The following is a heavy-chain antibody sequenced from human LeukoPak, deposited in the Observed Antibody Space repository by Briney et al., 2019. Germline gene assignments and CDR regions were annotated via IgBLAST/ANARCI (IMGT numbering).Heavy chain of an antibody. J-gene: IGHJ4*02. Sequence: SETLSLTCAVSGYSISSGYYWGWIRQPPGKGLEWIGSIYHSGSTYYNPSLKSRVTISVDTSKNQFSLKLSSVTAADTAVYYCVRDNSPWLARDWGQGTLVTVSS. CDR1: GYSISSGYY. CDR2: IYHSGST. CDR3: VRDNSPWLARD. D-gene: IGHD6-19*01. V-gene: IGHV4-38-2*02.